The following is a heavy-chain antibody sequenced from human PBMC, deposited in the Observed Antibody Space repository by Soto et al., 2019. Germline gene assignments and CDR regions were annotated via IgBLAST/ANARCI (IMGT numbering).Heavy chain of an antibody. CDR2: IYYGGSI. D-gene: IGHD2-15*01. V-gene: IGHV4-59*12. Sequence: PSETLSLTCSVSGGSISSGYWTWIRQPPGKGLEWIGYIYYGGSINYNPSLKSRVIISVDKSKNQFSLKLSSVTAADTAVYYCARGSPGIGDYADYWGQGTLVTVSS. J-gene: IGHJ4*02. CDR1: GGSISSGY. CDR3: ARGSPGIGDYADY.